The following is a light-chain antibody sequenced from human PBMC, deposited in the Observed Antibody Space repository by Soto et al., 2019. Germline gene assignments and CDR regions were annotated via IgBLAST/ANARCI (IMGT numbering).Light chain of an antibody. CDR3: QQQGTSPFT. Sequence: EIVLTQSPDTLSLSPGERATLSCRASQTVIRNYLAWHQQKPGQTPRLLVYGASSSATGITDSFSGSGSGTDIRLTIRILEPEDFAVYYCQQQGTSPFTFRQGTRLQSK. V-gene: IGKV3-20*01. CDR1: QTVIRNY. CDR2: GAS. J-gene: IGKJ5*01.